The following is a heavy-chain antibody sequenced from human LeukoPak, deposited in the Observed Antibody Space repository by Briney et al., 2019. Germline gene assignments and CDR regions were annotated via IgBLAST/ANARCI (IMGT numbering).Heavy chain of an antibody. V-gene: IGHV3-21*04. Sequence: PGGSLRLSCAASGFTFSSYSMNWVRQAPGKGLEWVSSISSSSSYIYYADSVKGRFTISRDNAQNSLYLQMNSLRVEDTAMYYCATFPTTKIDYWGQGTLVTVSS. D-gene: IGHD1-26*01. CDR3: ATFPTTKIDY. CDR2: ISSSSSYI. CDR1: GFTFSSYS. J-gene: IGHJ4*02.